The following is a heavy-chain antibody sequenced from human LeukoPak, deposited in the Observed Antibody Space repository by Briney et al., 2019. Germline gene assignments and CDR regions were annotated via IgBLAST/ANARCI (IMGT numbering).Heavy chain of an antibody. CDR1: GGSIISSSYN. CDR2: IYYSGST. D-gene: IGHD2-2*01. Sequence: SETLSLTCTVSGGSIISSSYNWGWIRQPPGKGLEWIGTIYYSGSTYYNPSLKSRVTISVDTSKNQFSLKLSSVTAADTAVYYCSCRQLPSGAYYYYGMDVWGQGTTVTVSS. J-gene: IGHJ6*02. V-gene: IGHV4-39*01. CDR3: SCRQLPSGAYYYYGMDV.